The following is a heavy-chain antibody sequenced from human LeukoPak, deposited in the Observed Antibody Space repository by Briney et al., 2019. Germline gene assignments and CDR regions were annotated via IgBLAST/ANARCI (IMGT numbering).Heavy chain of an antibody. CDR1: GSISSYY. CDR3: ARQKCTSTSCLTKNAFDI. CDR2: IYTSGST. D-gene: IGHD2-2*01. J-gene: IGHJ3*02. V-gene: IGHV4-4*09. Sequence: SETLSLTCTVSGSISSYYWSWIRQPPGKGLEWIGYIYTSGSTDYNPSLKSRVAISVDTSKNQFSLDLSSVTAADTAVYYCARQKCTSTSCLTKNAFDIWGQGTTVTVSS.